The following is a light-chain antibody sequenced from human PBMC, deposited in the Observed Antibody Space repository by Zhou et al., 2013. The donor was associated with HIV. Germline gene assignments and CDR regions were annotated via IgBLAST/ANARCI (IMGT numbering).Light chain of an antibody. CDR3: QQYGESPFT. V-gene: IGKV3-20*01. J-gene: IGKJ2*01. CDR1: QSVSSSY. CDR2: GAS. Sequence: EIVLTQSPGTLSLSPGERATLSCRASQSVSSSYLAWYQQKPGQAPRLLIYGASSRATGIPDRFSGSGSGTDFTLTISRLEPEDLAVYFCQQYGESPFTFGQGYQAGDQT.